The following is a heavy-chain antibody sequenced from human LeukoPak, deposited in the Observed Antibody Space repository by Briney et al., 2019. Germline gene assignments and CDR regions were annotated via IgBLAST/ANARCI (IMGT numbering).Heavy chain of an antibody. V-gene: IGHV3-30-3*01. D-gene: IGHD6-19*01. CDR3: ARQSDSSGWYTALRYYYYGMDV. Sequence: GGSLRLSCAASGFTFSSYAMHWVRQAPGKGLEWVAVKSYDGSNKYYADSVKGRFTISRDNSKNTLYLQMNSLRAEDTAVYYCARQSDSSGWYTALRYYYYGMDVWGQGTTVTVSS. J-gene: IGHJ6*02. CDR2: KSYDGSNK. CDR1: GFTFSSYA.